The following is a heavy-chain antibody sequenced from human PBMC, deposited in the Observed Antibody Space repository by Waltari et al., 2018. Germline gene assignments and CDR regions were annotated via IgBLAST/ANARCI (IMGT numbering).Heavy chain of an antibody. J-gene: IGHJ4*02. CDR3: ARGGDYYDSSEPNDY. D-gene: IGHD3-22*01. V-gene: IGHV3-48*04. CDR1: GFTFSSYS. Sequence: EVQLVESGGGLVQPGGSPRLSCAASGFTFSSYSMNWVRQAPGKGLEWVSYISSSSSTIYYADSVKGRFTISRDNAKNSLYLQMNSLRAEDTAVYYCARGGDYYDSSEPNDYWGQGTLVTVSS. CDR2: ISSSSSTI.